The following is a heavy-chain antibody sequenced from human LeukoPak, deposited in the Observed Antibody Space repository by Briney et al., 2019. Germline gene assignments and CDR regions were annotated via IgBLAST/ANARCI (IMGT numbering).Heavy chain of an antibody. V-gene: IGHV3-9*01. CDR3: AKDIVAAGPRNYYYYGMDV. CDR1: GFTFDDYA. Sequence: GGSLRLSCAASGFTFDDYAMHWVRQAPGKGLEWVSGISWNSGSIGYADSVKGRFTISRDNAKNSLYLQMNSLRAEDTTLYYCAKDIVAAGPRNYYYYGMDVWGQGTTVTVSS. CDR2: ISWNSGSI. J-gene: IGHJ6*02. D-gene: IGHD6-13*01.